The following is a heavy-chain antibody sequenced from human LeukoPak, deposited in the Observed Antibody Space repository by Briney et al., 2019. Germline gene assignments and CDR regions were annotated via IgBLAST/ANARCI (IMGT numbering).Heavy chain of an antibody. D-gene: IGHD6-13*01. CDR1: GFTFSSYG. Sequence: GGSLRLSCAASGFTFSSYGMHWVRQAPGKGLEWVAVIWYDGSNKYYADSVKGRFTISRDNSKNTLYLQMNSLRAEDTAVYYCAKDRYSSSWYYLDYWGQGTLVTVAS. J-gene: IGHJ4*02. V-gene: IGHV3-33*06. CDR2: IWYDGSNK. CDR3: AKDRYSSSWYYLDY.